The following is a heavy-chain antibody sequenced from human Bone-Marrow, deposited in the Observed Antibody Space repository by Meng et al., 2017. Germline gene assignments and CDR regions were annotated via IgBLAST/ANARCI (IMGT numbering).Heavy chain of an antibody. D-gene: IGHD2-2*01. J-gene: IGHJ6*02. Sequence: GGSLRLSCAASGFTFSSYWMSWVRQAPGKGLEWVANIKQDGSEKYYVDSVKGRFTISRDNAKNSLYLQMNSLRAEDTAVYYCARDFRIFRVQQTPYYYYYGMDVWGQGTTVTGYS. CDR1: GFTFSSYW. CDR3: ARDFRIFRVQQTPYYYYYGMDV. CDR2: IKQDGSEK. V-gene: IGHV3-7*01.